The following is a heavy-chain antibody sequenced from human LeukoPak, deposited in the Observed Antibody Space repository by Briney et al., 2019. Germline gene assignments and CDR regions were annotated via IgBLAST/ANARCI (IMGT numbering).Heavy chain of an antibody. V-gene: IGHV4-61*01. CDR1: GGSVSSDSYY. D-gene: IGHD3-10*01. J-gene: IGHJ4*02. CDR2: IHNSGRT. Sequence: SSETLSLTCTVSGGSVSSDSYYWSWIRQPPGKGLEWIGYIHNSGRTNYNPSLRSRVTISVDTSKNQFSLKLNSVTAADTAVYYCARNRLYGSGSGDFDRWGQGTLVTVSS. CDR3: ARNRLYGSGSGDFDR.